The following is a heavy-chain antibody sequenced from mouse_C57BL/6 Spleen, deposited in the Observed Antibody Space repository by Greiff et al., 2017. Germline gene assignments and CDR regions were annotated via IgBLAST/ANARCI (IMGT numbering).Heavy chain of an antibody. V-gene: IGHV1-15*01. J-gene: IGHJ1*03. CDR3: TGSSYWYFDV. Sequence: QVQLQQSGAELVRPGASVTLSCKASGYTFTDYEMHWVKQTPVHGLEWIGAIDPETGGTAYNQKFKGKAILTADKSSRTAYMELRSLTSEDSAVYYCTGSSYWYFDVWGTGTTVTVSS. CDR1: GYTFTDYE. CDR2: IDPETGGT. D-gene: IGHD1-1*01.